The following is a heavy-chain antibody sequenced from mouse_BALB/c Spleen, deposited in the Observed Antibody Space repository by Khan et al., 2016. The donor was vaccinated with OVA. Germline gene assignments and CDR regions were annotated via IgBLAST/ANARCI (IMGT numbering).Heavy chain of an antibody. Sequence: EVQRVESGGDLVKPGGSLKLSCAASGFTFSSYSMSWVRQTPDKRLEWVASISSGGDYTYYPDSVKGRSTISRDNAKNTLYLQMSDLKSEDTAMYYVADHLTGSVAYWGQGTLFTVSA. CDR1: GFTFSSYS. J-gene: IGHJ3*01. CDR3: ADHLTGSVAY. CDR2: ISSGGDYT. V-gene: IGHV5-6*01. D-gene: IGHD4-1*01.